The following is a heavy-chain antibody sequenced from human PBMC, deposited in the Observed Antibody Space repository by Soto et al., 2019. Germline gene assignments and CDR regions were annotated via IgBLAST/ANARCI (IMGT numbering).Heavy chain of an antibody. D-gene: IGHD1-26*01. CDR1: GGSITSYY. J-gene: IGHJ4*02. Sequence: QVQLQESGPGLVKPSETLSLTCTVSGGSITSYYWSWIRQPPGKGLEWIGYVFHSGITGYNPSLKIRVTISVDASKNLFSLKLISVTAADTAVYYCARDQNGSPYFDYWGQGTLVTVSS. CDR3: ARDQNGSPYFDY. V-gene: IGHV4-59*01. CDR2: VFHSGIT.